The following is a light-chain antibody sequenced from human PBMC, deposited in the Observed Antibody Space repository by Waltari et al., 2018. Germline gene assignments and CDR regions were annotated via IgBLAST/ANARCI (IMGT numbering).Light chain of an antibody. V-gene: IGKV3-15*01. J-gene: IGKJ1*01. CDR1: QSVSSN. CDR2: NAS. Sequence: EIVMTQSPATLSVSPGERATLSCRASQSVSSNLAWYQQKPGQTPRLLIFNASTRATGIPARFSGSGSGTDFTLTIRSLQSEDFAVYYCQQYNKWPPWTFGQGTKVEIK. CDR3: QQYNKWPPWT.